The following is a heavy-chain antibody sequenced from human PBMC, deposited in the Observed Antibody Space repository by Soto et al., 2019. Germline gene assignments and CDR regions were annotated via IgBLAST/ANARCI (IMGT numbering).Heavy chain of an antibody. V-gene: IGHV4-30-4*02. J-gene: IGHJ6*02. Sequence: SETLSLTCTVSGGSISSGDYYWSWIRQPPGKGLEWIGYIYYSGSTYYNPSLKSRVTISVDTSKNQFSLKLSSVTAADTAVYYCARAQSFGGGWRPKYYYYGMDVWGQGTTVTVSS. D-gene: IGHD6-19*01. CDR3: ARAQSFGGGWRPKYYYYGMDV. CDR2: IYYSGST. CDR1: GGSISSGDYY.